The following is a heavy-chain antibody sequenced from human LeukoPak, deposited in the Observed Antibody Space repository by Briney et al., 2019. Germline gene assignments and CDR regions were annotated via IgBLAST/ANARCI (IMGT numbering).Heavy chain of an antibody. D-gene: IGHD4-11*01. J-gene: IGHJ3*02. CDR3: ARVTTDAFDI. CDR2: IYSGGTT. Sequence: GGSLRLSCAASGFTFSSYAMSWVRQAPGKGLEWVSIIYSGGTTYYADSVKGRFTISRDNSKNTVYLQMNSLRAEDTAVFYCARVTTDAFDIWGPGTMVTVSS. CDR1: GFTFSSYA. V-gene: IGHV3-66*01.